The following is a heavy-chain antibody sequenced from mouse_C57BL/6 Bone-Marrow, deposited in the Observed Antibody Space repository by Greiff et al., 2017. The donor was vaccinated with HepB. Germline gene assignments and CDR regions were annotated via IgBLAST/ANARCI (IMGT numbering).Heavy chain of an antibody. V-gene: IGHV1-55*01. Sequence: QVQLQQPGAELVKPGASVKMSCKASGYTFTSYWITWVKQRPGQGLEWIGDIYPGSGSTNYNEKFKSKATLTVYTSSSTAYMQLSSLTSEDSAVYYCARSGNYRPWFAYWGQGTLVTVSA. D-gene: IGHD2-1*01. CDR2: IYPGSGST. J-gene: IGHJ3*01. CDR3: ARSGNYRPWFAY. CDR1: GYTFTSYW.